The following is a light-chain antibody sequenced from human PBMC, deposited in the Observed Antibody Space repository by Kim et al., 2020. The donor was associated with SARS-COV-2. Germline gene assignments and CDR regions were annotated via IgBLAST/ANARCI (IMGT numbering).Light chain of an antibody. CDR3: QSYDSSNWV. J-gene: IGLJ3*02. CDR1: SGSIASNY. V-gene: IGLV6-57*01. CDR2: EDN. Sequence: GHTVTISCTRSSGSIASNYVQWYQQRPGSSPTTVIYEDNQRPSGVPDRFSGSIDSSSNSASLTISGLKTEDEADYYCQSYDSSNWVFGGGTQLTVL.